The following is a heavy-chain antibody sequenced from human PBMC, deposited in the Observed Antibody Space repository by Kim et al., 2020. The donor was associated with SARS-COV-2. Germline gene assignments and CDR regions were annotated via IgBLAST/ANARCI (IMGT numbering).Heavy chain of an antibody. CDR3: AKESSFDY. J-gene: IGHJ4*02. CDR2: GSNK. V-gene: IGHV3-30*02. D-gene: IGHD6-6*01. Sequence: GSNKYDVDSVKGRFTISRDNSKNTVYLQMNSLRAEDTAVYYCAKESSFDYWGQGTLVTVSS.